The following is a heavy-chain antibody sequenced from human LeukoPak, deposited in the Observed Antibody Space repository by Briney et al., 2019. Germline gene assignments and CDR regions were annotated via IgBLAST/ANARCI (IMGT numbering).Heavy chain of an antibody. V-gene: IGHV1-18*01. D-gene: IGHD3-22*01. Sequence: ASVKVSCKASGYTFISYGISWVRQAPGQGLEWMGWISGYNGNTNYAQNLQGRVTMTRDTSTSTVYMELSSLRSEDTAVYYCARGGAQDGSGKKKKYYFDYWGQGTLVTVSS. J-gene: IGHJ4*02. CDR2: ISGYNGNT. CDR1: GYTFISYG. CDR3: ARGGAQDGSGKKKKYYFDY.